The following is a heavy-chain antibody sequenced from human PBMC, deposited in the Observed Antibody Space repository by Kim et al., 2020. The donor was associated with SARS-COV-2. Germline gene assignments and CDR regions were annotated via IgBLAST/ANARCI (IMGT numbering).Heavy chain of an antibody. CDR3: ARHGNGMDV. D-gene: IGHD2-15*01. Sequence: GETTYSQQFQGRVTITRDTAASTGYMELTSLTSEDTAVYYCARHGNGMDVLGQGTTVTVSS. J-gene: IGHJ6*02. V-gene: IGHV1-3*01. CDR2: GET.